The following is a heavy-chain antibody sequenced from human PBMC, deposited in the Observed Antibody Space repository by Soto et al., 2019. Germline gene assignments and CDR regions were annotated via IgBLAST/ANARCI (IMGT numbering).Heavy chain of an antibody. Sequence: GASVKVSCKASGYTFTSYYMHWVRQAPGQGLEWMGIINPSGGSTSYAQRFQGRVTMTRDTSTSTVYMELSSLRSEDTAVYYCARVNTSGPGDYWGQGTLVTVSS. CDR1: GYTFTSYY. CDR3: ARVNTSGPGDY. D-gene: IGHD6-19*01. J-gene: IGHJ4*02. CDR2: INPSGGST. V-gene: IGHV1-46*01.